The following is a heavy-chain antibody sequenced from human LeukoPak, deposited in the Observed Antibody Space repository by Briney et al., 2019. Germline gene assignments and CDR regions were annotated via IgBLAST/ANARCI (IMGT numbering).Heavy chain of an antibody. CDR1: GFTFSSYG. V-gene: IGHV3-33*01. J-gene: IGHJ4*02. CDR2: IWYDGNKK. Sequence: PGGSLRLSCAAPGFTFSSYGMHGVRQAPGKGLEWLAVIWYDGNKKHYVESAQGRFTISRDNSKDTLYLQMNSLRAEDAAVYFCARGSGGSGYNYWGDYWGQGTLVTVSS. D-gene: IGHD5-24*01. CDR3: ARGSGGSGYNYWGDY.